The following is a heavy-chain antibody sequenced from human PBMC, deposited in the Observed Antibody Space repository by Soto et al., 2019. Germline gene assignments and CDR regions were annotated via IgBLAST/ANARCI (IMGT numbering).Heavy chain of an antibody. CDR1: GGSFSGYY. D-gene: IGHD5-12*01. J-gene: IGHJ5*02. V-gene: IGHV4-34*01. CDR2: INHSGST. CDR3: ASAYSGYDFGWFDP. Sequence: QVQLQQWGAGLLKPSETLSLTCAVYGGSFSGYYWSWIRQPPGKGLEWIGEINHSGSTNYNPSLKSRVTISVDTSKNQFSLKLRSVTAADTAVYYCASAYSGYDFGWFDPWGQGTLVTVSS.